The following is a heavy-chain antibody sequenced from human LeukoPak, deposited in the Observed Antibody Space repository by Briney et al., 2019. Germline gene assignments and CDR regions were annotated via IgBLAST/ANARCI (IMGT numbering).Heavy chain of an antibody. Sequence: SQTLSLTCTVSGGSISSGDYYWRWIRQPPGKGLEWIGYIYYSGSTYYNPSLKSRVTISVDTSKNQFSLKLSSVTAADTAVYYCARVDGGSYHRTFDIWGQGTMVTVSS. CDR2: IYYSGST. D-gene: IGHD1-26*01. V-gene: IGHV4-30-4*01. CDR3: ARVDGGSYHRTFDI. J-gene: IGHJ3*02. CDR1: GGSISSGDYY.